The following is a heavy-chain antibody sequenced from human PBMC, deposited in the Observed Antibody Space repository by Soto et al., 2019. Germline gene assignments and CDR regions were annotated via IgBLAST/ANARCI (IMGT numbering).Heavy chain of an antibody. Sequence: SGGSLRLSCAASGFTFSSYGMHWVRQAPGKGLEWVAVIWYDGSNKYYADSVKGRFTISRDNSKNTLYLQMNSLRVEDTAVYYCARDRYSSGWYDLDYWGQGTLVTVSS. V-gene: IGHV3-33*01. CDR3: ARDRYSSGWYDLDY. CDR2: IWYDGSNK. CDR1: GFTFSSYG. J-gene: IGHJ4*02. D-gene: IGHD6-19*01.